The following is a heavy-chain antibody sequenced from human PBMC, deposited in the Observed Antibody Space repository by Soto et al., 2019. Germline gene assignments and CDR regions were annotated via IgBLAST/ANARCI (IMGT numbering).Heavy chain of an antibody. CDR1: GFTFNNAW. V-gene: IGHV3-15*07. CDR3: TADSPYNSGWLDY. CDR2: IISKTNGGAT. J-gene: IGHJ4*02. D-gene: IGHD6-19*01. Sequence: PGGSLRLSCAASGFTFNNAWMNWVRQAPGKGLEWVGRIISKTNGGATDYAAPVNGRFTISRDDSKNTLFLQMNSLKTEDTAVYYCTADSPYNSGWLDYWGQGTQVTVSS.